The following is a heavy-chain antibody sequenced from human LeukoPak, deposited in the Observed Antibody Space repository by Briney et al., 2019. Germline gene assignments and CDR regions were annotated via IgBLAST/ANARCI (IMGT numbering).Heavy chain of an antibody. CDR1: GFTFSSYA. CDR3: ARERTAAGTFDY. CDR2: ISYDGSNK. J-gene: IGHJ4*02. D-gene: IGHD6-13*01. Sequence: PGRSLRLPCAASGFTFSSYAMHWVRQAPGKGLEWVAVISYDGSNKYYADSVKGRFTISRNNSKNTLYLQMNSLRAEDTAVYYCARERTAAGTFDYWGQGTLVTVSS. V-gene: IGHV3-30*04.